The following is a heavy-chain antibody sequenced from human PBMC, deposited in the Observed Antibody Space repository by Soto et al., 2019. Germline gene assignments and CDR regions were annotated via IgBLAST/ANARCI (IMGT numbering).Heavy chain of an antibody. CDR3: AREGYDSSGYDY. J-gene: IGHJ4*02. CDR2: IWYDGSNK. V-gene: IGHV3-33*01. D-gene: IGHD3-22*01. Sequence: GGSLRLSCAASGFTFSSYGMHWVRQAPGKGLEWVEVIWYDGSNKYYADSVKGRFTISRDNSKNTLYLQMNSLRAEDTAVYYCAREGYDSSGYDYWGQGTLVTVSS. CDR1: GFTFSSYG.